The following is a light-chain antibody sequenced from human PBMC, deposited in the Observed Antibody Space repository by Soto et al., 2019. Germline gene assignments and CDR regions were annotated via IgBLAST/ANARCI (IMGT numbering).Light chain of an antibody. J-gene: IGLJ2*01. CDR1: SSDVGGYNY. CDR2: DVS. CDR3: SSYTSSSTLV. Sequence: QSALTQPASGSGSPGQSITISCTGTSSDVGGYNYVSWYQQHPGKAPKLMIYDVSNRPSGVSNRFSGSKSGNTAYLTISGLEAEDEADYYCSSYTSSSTLVFGGGTKLTVL. V-gene: IGLV2-14*01.